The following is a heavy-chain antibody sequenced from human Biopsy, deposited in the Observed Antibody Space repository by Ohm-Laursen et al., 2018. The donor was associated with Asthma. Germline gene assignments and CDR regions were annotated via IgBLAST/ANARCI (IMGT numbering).Heavy chain of an antibody. Sequence: SLRLSCSASGFSFSNYGMHWVRQAPGKGLDWVAVISFDGTNRNYTDSVKGRFTISRDNTRNTLHLEMNSLRAEDTAVYFCAKEVFPGWELRRGPDSWGQGTLVTVSS. J-gene: IGHJ4*02. CDR2: ISFDGTNR. D-gene: IGHD1-26*01. CDR1: GFSFSNYG. V-gene: IGHV3-30*18. CDR3: AKEVFPGWELRRGPDS.